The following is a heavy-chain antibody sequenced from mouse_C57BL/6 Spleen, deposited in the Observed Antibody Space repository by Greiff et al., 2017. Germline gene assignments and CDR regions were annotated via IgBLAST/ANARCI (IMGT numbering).Heavy chain of an antibody. CDR1: GFTFSDYY. D-gene: IGHD1-1*01. V-gene: IGHV5-16*01. Sequence: EVKLMESEGGLVQPGSSMKLSCTASGFTFSDYYMAWVSQVPEKGLEWVANIIYEGSSTYYLDSLKSRFIISRYNAKNILYLQMSSLKSEDTATYYCARGGDYYGSSYIDYWGQGTTLTVSS. CDR3: ARGGDYYGSSYIDY. CDR2: IIYEGSST. J-gene: IGHJ2*01.